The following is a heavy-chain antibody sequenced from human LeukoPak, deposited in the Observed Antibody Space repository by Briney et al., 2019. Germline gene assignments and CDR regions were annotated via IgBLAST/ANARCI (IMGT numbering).Heavy chain of an antibody. CDR3: AKASDSSGYYSNFDY. D-gene: IGHD3-22*01. Sequence: GGSLRLSCAASEFTFSTYAMTWVRQAPGKGLEWVSAISGSGVHTYYADSVKGRFTISRDNSKNTLYLQMNSLRAEDTAVYYCAKASDSSGYYSNFDYWGQGTLVTVSS. CDR2: ISGSGVHT. V-gene: IGHV3-23*01. J-gene: IGHJ4*02. CDR1: EFTFSTYA.